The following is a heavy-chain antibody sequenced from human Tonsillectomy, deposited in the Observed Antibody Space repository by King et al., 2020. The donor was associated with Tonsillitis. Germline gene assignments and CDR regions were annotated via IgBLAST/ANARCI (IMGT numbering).Heavy chain of an antibody. V-gene: IGHV3-15*01. D-gene: IGHD3-10*01. Sequence: VQLVESGGGLVKPGGSLRLSCAASGFTFSNAWMSWVRQAPGKGLEWVGRIKSKIDGGTTDYAAPVKGRFTISRDDSKNTLYLQMNSLRTEDTGVYYCTTEVWFGELLRDYWGQGTLVTVSS. CDR3: TTEVWFGELLRDY. CDR1: GFTFSNAW. J-gene: IGHJ4*02. CDR2: IKSKIDGGTT.